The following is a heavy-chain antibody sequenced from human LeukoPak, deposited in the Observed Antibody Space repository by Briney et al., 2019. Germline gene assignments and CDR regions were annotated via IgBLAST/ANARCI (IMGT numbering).Heavy chain of an antibody. Sequence: ASVKVSCKASGYTFTGYYMHWVRQAPGQGLEWMGWINPNSGGTNYAQKLQGRVTMTRDTSISTAYMELSRLRSDDTAVYYCAREYRGVVIIGPYFDYWGQGTLVTVSS. D-gene: IGHD3-3*01. CDR3: AREYRGVVIIGPYFDY. V-gene: IGHV1-2*02. J-gene: IGHJ4*02. CDR2: INPNSGGT. CDR1: GYTFTGYY.